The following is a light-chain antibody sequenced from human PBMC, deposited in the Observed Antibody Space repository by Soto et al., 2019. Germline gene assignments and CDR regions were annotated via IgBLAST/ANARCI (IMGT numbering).Light chain of an antibody. V-gene: IGKV1-12*02. CDR3: RQASSFPFT. Sequence: DIQMTQSPSSVSASIGDRVTITCRASQIIGTWLAWYQQKPGMAPTLLIYGASDLQSGVPSRFSGGGAGSDFTLTITSLQAEDSATYYCRQASSFPFTFGPGTKVEI. CDR2: GAS. CDR1: QIIGTW. J-gene: IGKJ3*01.